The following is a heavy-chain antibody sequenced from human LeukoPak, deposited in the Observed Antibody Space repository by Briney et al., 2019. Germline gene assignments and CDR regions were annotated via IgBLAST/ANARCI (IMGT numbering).Heavy chain of an antibody. CDR2: IYYSGST. CDR3: ARGDSSSPDY. D-gene: IGHD6-13*01. Sequence: SETLSLTCTVSGGSVSSGSYYWSWIRQPPGKGLEWIGYIYYSGSTNYNPSLKSRVTISVDTSKNQFSLKLSSVTAADTAVYYRARGDSSSPDYWGQGTLVTVSS. CDR1: GGSVSSGSYY. J-gene: IGHJ4*02. V-gene: IGHV4-61*01.